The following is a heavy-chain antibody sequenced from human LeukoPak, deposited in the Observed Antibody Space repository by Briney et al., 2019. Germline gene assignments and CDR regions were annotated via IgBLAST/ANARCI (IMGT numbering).Heavy chain of an antibody. CDR1: GFTFSNAW. J-gene: IGHJ4*02. CDR3: ARDRYGDYATFDF. V-gene: IGHV3-48*01. CDR2: ISSSSTTI. Sequence: GGSLRLSCAVSGFTFSNAWMNWVRQAPGKGLEWLSYISSSSTTIYYADSVKGRFTISRDNAKNSLYLQMNTLRAEDTAVYYCARDRYGDYATFDFWGQGTLVTVSS. D-gene: IGHD4-17*01.